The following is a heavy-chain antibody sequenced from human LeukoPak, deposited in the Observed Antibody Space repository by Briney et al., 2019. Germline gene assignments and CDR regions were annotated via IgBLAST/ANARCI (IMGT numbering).Heavy chain of an antibody. CDR2: TVGGGDGT. CDR3: AKDDRITMIVVVITSLDY. V-gene: IGHV3-23*01. D-gene: IGHD3-22*01. J-gene: IGHJ4*02. CDR1: GFTFSSTS. Sequence: GGSPRLSCAASGFTFSSTSMSWVRQAPGKGLEWVAVTVGGGDGTYYADSVKGRFTISRDNSNNTLYLQMNSLRAEDTAVYYCAKDDRITMIVVVITSLDYWGQGTLVTVSS.